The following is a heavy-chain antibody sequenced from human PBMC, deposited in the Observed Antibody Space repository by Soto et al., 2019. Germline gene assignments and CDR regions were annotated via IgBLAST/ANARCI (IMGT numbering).Heavy chain of an antibody. CDR2: INAGNGNT. D-gene: IGHD1-26*01. Sequence: QVQLVQSGAEVKKPGASVKVSCKASGYTFTSYAMHWVRQAPGQRLEWMGWINAGNGNTKYSQKFQGRVTITRDTSASTAYIELSSLRSEDTAVYYCAREGWERGFDYWGQGTLVTVSS. CDR1: GYTFTSYA. J-gene: IGHJ4*02. CDR3: AREGWERGFDY. V-gene: IGHV1-3*01.